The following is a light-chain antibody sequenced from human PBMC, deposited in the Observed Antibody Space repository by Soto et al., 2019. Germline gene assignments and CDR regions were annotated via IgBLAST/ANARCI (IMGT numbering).Light chain of an antibody. CDR2: AVS. V-gene: IGKV1D-16*01. Sequence: DIQMTQSPSSLSASLGDRVTITCRASQAISNWLACYQQKPATAPKSLNYAVSGLQDGVPSTFSRNGSGTDLTLTIHSLQPEDFANYYCPQYDTFHPTFGPGTKVDI. J-gene: IGKJ3*01. CDR3: PQYDTFHPT. CDR1: QAISNW.